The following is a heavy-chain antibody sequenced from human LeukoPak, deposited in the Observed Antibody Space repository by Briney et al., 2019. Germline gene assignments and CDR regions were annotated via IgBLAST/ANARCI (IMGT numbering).Heavy chain of an antibody. V-gene: IGHV4-59*12. J-gene: IGHJ6*03. CDR1: GGSISSYY. CDR2: IYYSGST. D-gene: IGHD3-3*01. Sequence: SETLSLTCTVSGGSISSYYWSWIRQPPGKGLEWIGYIYYSGSTNYNPSLKSRVTISVDTSKNQFSLKLSSVTAADTAVYYCARENSDFWSGYYGIYYYYYMDVWGKGTTVTVSS. CDR3: ARENSDFWSGYYGIYYYYYMDV.